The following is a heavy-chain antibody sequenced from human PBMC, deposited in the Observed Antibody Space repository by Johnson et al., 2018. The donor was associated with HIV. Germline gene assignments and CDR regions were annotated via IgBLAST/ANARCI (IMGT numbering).Heavy chain of an antibody. CDR1: GFTFSSYD. CDR3: ATDMRGYGGDGAFDI. J-gene: IGHJ3*02. V-gene: IGHV3-13*01. CDR2: IGTAGGT. Sequence: EVQLLGSGGGVVQPGRSLRLSCAASGFTFSSYDMYWVRQATGKGLEWASGIGTAGGTYFPGPVQGRFTIYRENAKNPLYLQMNSLRAGDTAVYFCATDMRGYGGDGAFDIWGQGTMVTVSS. D-gene: IGHD5-12*01.